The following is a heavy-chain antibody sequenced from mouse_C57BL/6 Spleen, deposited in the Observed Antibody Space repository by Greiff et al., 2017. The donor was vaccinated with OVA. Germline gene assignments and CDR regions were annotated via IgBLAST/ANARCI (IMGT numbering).Heavy chain of an antibody. J-gene: IGHJ2*01. CDR2: IDPSDSYT. V-gene: IGHV1-69*01. Sequence: QVQLQQPGAELVMPGASVKLSCKASGYTFTSYWMHWVKQRPGPGLEWIGEIDPSDSYTNYNQKFKGKSTLTVDKASSTAYMQLSSLTSEDSAVYYCAWQYYGSRGYDYWGQGTTLTVSS. CDR1: GYTFTSYW. CDR3: AWQYYGSRGYDY. D-gene: IGHD1-1*01.